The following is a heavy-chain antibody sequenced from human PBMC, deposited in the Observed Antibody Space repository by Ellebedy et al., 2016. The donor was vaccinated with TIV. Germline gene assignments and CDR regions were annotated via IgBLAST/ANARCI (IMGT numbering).Heavy chain of an antibody. J-gene: IGHJ3*02. CDR1: GGSISSTIYY. Sequence: MPSETLSLTCSVSGGSISSTIYYWGWIRQPPGKGLEWIGMIYYTGTTYYNPSLKSRVTISLDKSKNQFSLKLSSVTAADTAVYYCAIYGSGSSNLDAFDIWGRGTLVTVSS. D-gene: IGHD3-10*01. V-gene: IGHV4-39*07. CDR2: IYYTGTT. CDR3: AIYGSGSSNLDAFDI.